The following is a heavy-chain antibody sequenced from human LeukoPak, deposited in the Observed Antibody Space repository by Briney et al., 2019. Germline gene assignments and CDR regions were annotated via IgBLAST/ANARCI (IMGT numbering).Heavy chain of an antibody. J-gene: IGHJ4*02. CDR2: ISAYNGNT. Sequence: ASVKVSCKASGYTFTSYGISWVRQAPGQGLEWMGWISAYNGNTNYAQKLQGRVTMTTDTSTSTAYMELRSLRSDDTAVYYCARDELLWFGELFFPFDYWGQGTLVTVSS. D-gene: IGHD3-10*01. CDR1: GYTFTSYG. CDR3: ARDELLWFGELFFPFDY. V-gene: IGHV1-18*01.